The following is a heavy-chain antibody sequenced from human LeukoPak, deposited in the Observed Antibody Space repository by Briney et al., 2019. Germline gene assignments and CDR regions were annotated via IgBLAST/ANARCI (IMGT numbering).Heavy chain of an antibody. D-gene: IGHD4-17*01. CDR2: IYYSGST. V-gene: IGHV4-59*01. Sequence: PSETLSLTCSVSGGSLTNYYWTWIRQPPGKGLEWIGYIYYSGSTNYSPSLKSRVAISVDKSKNQFSLKLRSVSAADTAVYYCARVTSGDSFVYYGMDVWGQGTTVTVSS. CDR1: GGSLTNYY. CDR3: ARVTSGDSFVYYGMDV. J-gene: IGHJ6*02.